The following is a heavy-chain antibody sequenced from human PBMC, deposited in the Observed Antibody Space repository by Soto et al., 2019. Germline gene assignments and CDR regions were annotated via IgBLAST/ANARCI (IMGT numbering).Heavy chain of an antibody. J-gene: IGHJ6*03. V-gene: IGHV1-8*01. D-gene: IGHD4-17*01. Sequence: GASVKVSCKSSGYTFTSYDINWVRQATGQGLEWMGWMNPNSGNTGYAQKFQGRVTMTRNTSISTAYMELSSLRSEDTAVYYCVAVTTNYYYYMDVWGKGTTVTVSS. CDR2: MNPNSGNT. CDR1: GYTFTSYD. CDR3: VAVTTNYYYYMDV.